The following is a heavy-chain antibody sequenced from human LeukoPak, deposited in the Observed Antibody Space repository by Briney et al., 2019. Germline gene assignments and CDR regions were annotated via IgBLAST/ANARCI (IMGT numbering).Heavy chain of an antibody. CDR1: GFTFSSYG. CDR2: IWYGGSNK. CDR3: AKPMTRTKMDFDY. V-gene: IGHV3-30*02. J-gene: IGHJ4*02. D-gene: IGHD1-7*01. Sequence: PGGSLRLSCAASGFTFSSYGMHWVRQAPGKGLEWVAVIWYGGSNKYYADSVKGRFTISRDNSKNTLYLQMNSLRAEDTAVYYCAKPMTRTKMDFDYWGQGTLVTVSS.